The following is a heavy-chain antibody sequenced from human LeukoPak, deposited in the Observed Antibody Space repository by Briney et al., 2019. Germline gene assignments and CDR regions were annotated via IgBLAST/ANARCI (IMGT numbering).Heavy chain of an antibody. CDR1: GFTFSSYG. D-gene: IGHD4-17*01. CDR3: AKSDRYGEESRYGMDV. V-gene: IGHV3-30*18. Sequence: GGSLRLSCAASGFTFSSYGMHWVRQAPGKGLEWVAGISYDGSNKYYADSVKGRFTISRDNSKNTLYLQMNSLRAEDTAVYYCAKSDRYGEESRYGMDVWGQGTTVTVSS. J-gene: IGHJ6*02. CDR2: ISYDGSNK.